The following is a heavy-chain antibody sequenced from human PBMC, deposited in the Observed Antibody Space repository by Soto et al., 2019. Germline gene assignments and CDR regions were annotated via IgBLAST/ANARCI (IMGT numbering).Heavy chain of an antibody. CDR2: IYYSGST. Sequence: QVQLQESGPGLVKPSETLSLTCTVSGGSISSYYWSWIRQPPGKGLEWIGYIYYSGSTNYNPSLKSRVTISVDTSKNQFSLKLSSVTAADTAVYYCARVVRYSSSWWVFDYWGQGTLVTVSS. J-gene: IGHJ4*02. CDR1: GGSISSYY. D-gene: IGHD6-13*01. V-gene: IGHV4-59*01. CDR3: ARVVRYSSSWWVFDY.